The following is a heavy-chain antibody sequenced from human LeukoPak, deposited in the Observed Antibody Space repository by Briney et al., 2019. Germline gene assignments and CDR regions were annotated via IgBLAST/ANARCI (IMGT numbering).Heavy chain of an antibody. CDR1: GESFSEYY. CDR3: AFEGPVSGYAFDP. V-gene: IGHV4-34*01. Sequence: SETLSLTCAVSGESFSEYYWSWIRQPPGKGLEWIGQINHSGGTNYHPSLKTRVTISLDTSKNQVSLKLRSVTAADTAVYYCAFEGPVSGYAFDPWGQEPWSPSPQ. J-gene: IGHJ5*02. D-gene: IGHD5-12*01. CDR2: INHSGGT.